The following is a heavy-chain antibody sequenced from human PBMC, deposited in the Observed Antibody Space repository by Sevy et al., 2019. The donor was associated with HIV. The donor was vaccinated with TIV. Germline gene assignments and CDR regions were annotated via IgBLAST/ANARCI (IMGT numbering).Heavy chain of an antibody. D-gene: IGHD1-26*01. V-gene: IGHV3-33*01. CDR2: IWYDGSNK. CDR1: GFTFSSYG. J-gene: IGHJ4*02. Sequence: GGSLRLSCAASGFTFSSYGMHWVRQAPGKGLEWVAIIWYDGSNKYYADSVKGRVTISRENSKNTLYLQMNSLRAEDTAVYYCARAMGWELLYFDYWGQGTLVTVSS. CDR3: ARAMGWELLYFDY.